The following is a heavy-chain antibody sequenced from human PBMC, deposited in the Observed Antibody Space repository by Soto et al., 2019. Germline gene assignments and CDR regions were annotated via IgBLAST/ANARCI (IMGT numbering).Heavy chain of an antibody. CDR2: IYHSGST. CDR3: ARDSLTGNYFDP. V-gene: IGHV4-30-2*01. D-gene: IGHD1-7*01. Sequence: QVQLQESGPGLVKSSQTLSLTCAVSGGSISSGGYSWNWIRQPPGKGLEWIGYIYHSGSTLYNPSPKSRVTISIDKSKHQFSLRLSSVSAADTAVYYCARDSLTGNYFDPWGQGTLVTVSS. J-gene: IGHJ5*02. CDR1: GGSISSGGYS.